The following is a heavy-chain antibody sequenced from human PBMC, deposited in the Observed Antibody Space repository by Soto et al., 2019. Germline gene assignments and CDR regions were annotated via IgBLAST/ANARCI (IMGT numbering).Heavy chain of an antibody. V-gene: IGHV3-64*01. CDR2: ISSNGGST. CDR3: ARDKVGRLFGAFGGVIAHIADY. J-gene: IGHJ4*02. Sequence: GGSLRLSCAASGFTFSSYAMHWVRQAPGKGLEYVSAISSNGGSTYYANSVKGRFTISRDNSKNTLYLQMGSLRAEDMAVYYCARDKVGRLFGAFGGVIAHIADYWGQGTLVTVSS. D-gene: IGHD3-16*02. CDR1: GFTFSSYA.